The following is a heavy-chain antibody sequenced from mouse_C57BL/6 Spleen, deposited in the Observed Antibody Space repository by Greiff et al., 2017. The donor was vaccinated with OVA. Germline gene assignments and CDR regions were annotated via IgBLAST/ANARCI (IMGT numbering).Heavy chain of an antibody. J-gene: IGHJ2*01. V-gene: IGHV3-6*01. CDR3: ARVDDYDYFDY. Sequence: DVKLVESGPGLVKPSQSLSLTCSVTGYSITSGYYWNWIRQFPGNKLEWMGYISYDGSNNYNPSLKNRISITRDTSKNQFFLKLNSVTTEDTATYYCARVDDYDYFDYWGQGTTLTVSS. D-gene: IGHD2-4*01. CDR1: GYSITSGYY. CDR2: ISYDGSN.